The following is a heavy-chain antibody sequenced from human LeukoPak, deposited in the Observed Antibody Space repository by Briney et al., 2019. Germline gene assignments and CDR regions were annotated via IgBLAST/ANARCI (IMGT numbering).Heavy chain of an antibody. D-gene: IGHD3-10*01. J-gene: IGHJ4*02. CDR1: GYSISSGYY. CDR2: FSDTGSP. CDR3: ASPHLLVGSGPILV. Sequence: PSGTLCLTRTVSGYSISSGYYWGWIRQPPGRGLEWIGEFSDTGSPIYNPSLKSRVNISIDTSKNKFSLRLTTVTAADTAVYFCASPHLLVGSGPILVWGQGTLVTVSS. V-gene: IGHV4-38-2*02.